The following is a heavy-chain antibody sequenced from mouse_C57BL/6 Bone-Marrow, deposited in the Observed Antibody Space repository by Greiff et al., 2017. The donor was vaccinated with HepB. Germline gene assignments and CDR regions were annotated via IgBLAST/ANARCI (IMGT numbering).Heavy chain of an antibody. Sequence: QVQLQQPGAELVKPGASVKMSCKASGYTFTSYWITWVKQRPGQGLEWIGDIYPGSGSTNYNEKFKSKATLTVDTSSSTAYMQLSSLTSEDSAVYYCARWGTTVVATRAWFAYWGQGTLVTVSA. D-gene: IGHD1-1*01. V-gene: IGHV1-55*01. J-gene: IGHJ3*01. CDR1: GYTFTSYW. CDR3: ARWGTTVVATRAWFAY. CDR2: IYPGSGST.